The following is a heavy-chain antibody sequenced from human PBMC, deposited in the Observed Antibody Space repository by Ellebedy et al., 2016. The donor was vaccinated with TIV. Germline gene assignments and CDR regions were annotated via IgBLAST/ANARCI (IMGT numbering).Heavy chain of an antibody. V-gene: IGHV1-2*02. CDR3: ARDRDTIFYGMDV. CDR2: INPNSGGT. Sequence: ASVKVSXXASGYTFTGYYMHWVRQAPGQGLEWMGWINPNSGGTNYAQKFQGRVTMTRDTSISTAYMELSSLRSEDTAVYYCARDRDTIFYGMDVWGQGTTVTVSS. D-gene: IGHD3-3*01. CDR1: GYTFTGYY. J-gene: IGHJ6*02.